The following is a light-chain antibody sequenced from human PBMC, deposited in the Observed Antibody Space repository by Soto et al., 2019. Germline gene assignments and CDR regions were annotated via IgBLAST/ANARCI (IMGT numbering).Light chain of an antibody. J-gene: IGKJ2*01. CDR3: QQYNERPRT. CDR2: GAS. V-gene: IGKV3-15*01. CDR1: QSVRTN. Sequence: ETVMTQSPATLSVSPGERVTLSCRASQSVRTNLVWYQQSPGQPPRLLIYGASDRVAGVPDRFSGSGSGTDFTLTISGLQSGDCAVYYCQQYNERPRTFGQGTKLEIK.